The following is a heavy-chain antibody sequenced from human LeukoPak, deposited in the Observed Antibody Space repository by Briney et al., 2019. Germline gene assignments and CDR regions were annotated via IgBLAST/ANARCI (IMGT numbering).Heavy chain of an antibody. CDR1: GFTFSSFA. Sequence: PGGSLRLSCAASGFTFSSFAMSWVRQAPGKGLEWVSAISDSGGTTYYADSVKGRFTISRDNSKNTLYLQVSSLRAEDTAVYYCAKFLAVIAARDSLYFQHWGQGTLVTASS. D-gene: IGHD6-6*01. CDR3: AKFLAVIAARDSLYFQH. CDR2: ISDSGGTT. J-gene: IGHJ1*01. V-gene: IGHV3-23*01.